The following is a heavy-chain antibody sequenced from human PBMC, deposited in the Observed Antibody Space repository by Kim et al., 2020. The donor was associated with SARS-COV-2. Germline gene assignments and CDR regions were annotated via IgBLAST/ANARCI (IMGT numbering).Heavy chain of an antibody. D-gene: IGHD6-19*01. J-gene: IGHJ4*02. CDR1: GDSVSSNNAG. CDR2: TYYGSKWFS. CDR3: ARDSSGSYDY. Sequence: SQTLSLTCAISGDSVSSNNAGWNWIRQSPSRGLEWLGRTYYGSKWFSEYAVSVKSRITISPDTSKNQFSLQLNSVTPEDTAVYYCARDSSGSYDYWGQGTLVTVSS. V-gene: IGHV6-1*01.